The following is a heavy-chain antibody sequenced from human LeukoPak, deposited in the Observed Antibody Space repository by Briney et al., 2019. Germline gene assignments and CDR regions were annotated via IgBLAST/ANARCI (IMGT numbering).Heavy chain of an antibody. V-gene: IGHV3-13*01. D-gene: IGHD1-26*01. CDR2: IGIRGDT. J-gene: IGHJ4*02. CDR1: GFTFIDYD. Sequence: GGSLRLSCAASGFTFIDYDMHWVRQVIGKGLEWVSVIGIRGDTHYSGSVKGRFTISRENAESSLYLQMNSLRAEDTVVYYCARGGRPVSRMDEFDSWGQGTLVTVSS. CDR3: ARGGRPVSRMDEFDS.